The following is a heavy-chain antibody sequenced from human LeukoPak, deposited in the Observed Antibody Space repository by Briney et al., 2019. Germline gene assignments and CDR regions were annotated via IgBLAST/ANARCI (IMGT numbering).Heavy chain of an antibody. CDR1: GGSFSGYY. Sequence: SETLSLTCAVYGGSFSGYYWSWIRQPPGKGLEWIGEINHSGSTNYNPSLKSRVTISVDTSKNQFSLKLSSVTAADTAVYYCARGDDSSGYYRLMYWAYYFDHWGQGTLVTVSS. CDR2: INHSGST. CDR3: ARGDDSSGYYRLMYWAYYFDH. J-gene: IGHJ4*02. V-gene: IGHV4-34*01. D-gene: IGHD3-22*01.